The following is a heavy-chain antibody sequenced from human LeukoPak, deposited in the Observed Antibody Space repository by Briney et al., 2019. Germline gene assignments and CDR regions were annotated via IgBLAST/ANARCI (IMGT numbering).Heavy chain of an antibody. V-gene: IGHV4-34*01. J-gene: IGHJ6*02. CDR2: IHHSGST. D-gene: IGHD3-10*01. CDR1: GGSFSGHY. CDR3: ARVVVRGVIAGMDV. Sequence: PSETLSLTCAVYGGSFSGHYWRWIRQPPGKRLEWIAEIHHSGSTNNNPSLKSRVTISVDKSKNQFSLKLYSVTAADTAVYYCARVVVRGVIAGMDVWGQGTTVTVSS.